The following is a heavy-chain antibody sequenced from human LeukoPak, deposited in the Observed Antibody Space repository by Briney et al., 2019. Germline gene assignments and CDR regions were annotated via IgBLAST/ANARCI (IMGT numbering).Heavy chain of an antibody. V-gene: IGHV4-59*08. J-gene: IGHJ4*02. CDR3: ARHPPNVYGALNLDY. Sequence: PSETLSLTCTVSGGSISGYYWSWIRQPPGKGLEWIGYIYYNGTTNYNPFLKSRVTISVDTSKNHSSLMLSSVTAADTAVYYCARHPPNVYGALNLDYWGQGTLVIVSS. D-gene: IGHD4-17*01. CDR1: GGSISGYY. CDR2: IYYNGTT.